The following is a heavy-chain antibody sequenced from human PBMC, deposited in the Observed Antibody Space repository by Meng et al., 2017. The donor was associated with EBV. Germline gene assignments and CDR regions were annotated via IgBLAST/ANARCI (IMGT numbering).Heavy chain of an antibody. CDR1: GYTFTSYD. CDR2: MNPNSGNT. J-gene: IGHJ5*02. Sequence: VPLVQSGAEVKKPGASVKVSCKASGYTFTSYDINWVRQATGQGLEWMGWMNPNSGNTGYAQKFQGRVTMTRNTSISTAYMELSSLRSEDTAVYYCARGRGVYCGGGSCYPGWFDPWGQGTLVTVSS. D-gene: IGHD2-15*01. CDR3: ARGRGVYCGGGSCYPGWFDP. V-gene: IGHV1-8*01.